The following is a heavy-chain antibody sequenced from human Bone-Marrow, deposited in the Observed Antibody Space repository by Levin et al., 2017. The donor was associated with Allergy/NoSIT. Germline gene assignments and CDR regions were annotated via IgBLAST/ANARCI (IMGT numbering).Heavy chain of an antibody. V-gene: IGHV3-7*01. CDR3: ARDLPGIAVAGSHDY. J-gene: IGHJ4*02. CDR1: GFTFSSYW. D-gene: IGHD6-19*01. Sequence: PGGSLRLSCAASGFTFSSYWMSWVRQAPGKGLEWVANIKQDGSEKYYVDSVKGRFTISRDNAKNSLYLQMNSLRAEDTAVYYCARDLPGIAVAGSHDYWGQGTLVTVSS. CDR2: IKQDGSEK.